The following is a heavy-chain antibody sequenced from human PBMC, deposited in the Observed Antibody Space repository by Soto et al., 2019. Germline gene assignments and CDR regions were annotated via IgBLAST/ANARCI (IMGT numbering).Heavy chain of an antibody. D-gene: IGHD3-9*01. Sequence: ASVKVSCKASGGTFSSYAISWVRQAPGQGLEWMGGIIPIFGTANYAQKFQGRVTITADESTSTAYMELSSLRSEDTAVYYCARAMRGITISNYYYYGMHVWGQGTTVTVSS. V-gene: IGHV1-69*13. CDR1: GGTFSSYA. CDR3: ARAMRGITISNYYYYGMHV. J-gene: IGHJ6*02. CDR2: IIPIFGTA.